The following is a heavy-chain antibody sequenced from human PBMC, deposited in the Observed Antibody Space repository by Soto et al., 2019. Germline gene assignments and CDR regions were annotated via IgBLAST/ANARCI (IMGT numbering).Heavy chain of an antibody. CDR3: ARDQGSSSWGTWFDP. CDR1: GYTFTGYY. J-gene: IGHJ5*02. CDR2: INPNSGGT. Sequence: ASVKVSCKASGYTFTGYYMHGVRQAPGQGLEWMGWINPNSGGTNYAQKFQGWVTMTRDTSISTAHMELSRLRSDDTAVYYCARDQGSSSWGTWFDPWGHGTLVTVSS. V-gene: IGHV1-2*04. D-gene: IGHD6-13*01.